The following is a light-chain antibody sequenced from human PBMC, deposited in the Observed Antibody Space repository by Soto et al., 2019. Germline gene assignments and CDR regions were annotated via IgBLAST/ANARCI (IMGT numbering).Light chain of an antibody. Sequence: QSVLTQPPSASGAPGQRVTISCTGSSSNIGTGYDVHWYQQLPGTATILLIYGNSNRPSVVTDRFSGSKSRTSASLAITGLQAEDEADSFSQSIDSSLSGLFGGGTKLTVL. V-gene: IGLV1-40*01. CDR2: GNS. J-gene: IGLJ2*01. CDR1: SSNIGTGYD. CDR3: QSIDSSLSGL.